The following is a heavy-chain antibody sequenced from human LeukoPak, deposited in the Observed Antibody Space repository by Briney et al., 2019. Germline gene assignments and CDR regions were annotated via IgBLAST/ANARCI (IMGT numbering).Heavy chain of an antibody. V-gene: IGHV1-69*04. J-gene: IGHJ4*02. D-gene: IGHD5-18*01. Sequence: SVKVSCKASGYTFTGYYMHWVRQAPGQGLEWMGRIIPILGIANYAQKFQGRVTITADKSTSTAYMELSSLRSEDTAVYYCARGGDSYGLFDYWGQGTLVTVSS. CDR1: GYTFTGYY. CDR2: IIPILGIA. CDR3: ARGGDSYGLFDY.